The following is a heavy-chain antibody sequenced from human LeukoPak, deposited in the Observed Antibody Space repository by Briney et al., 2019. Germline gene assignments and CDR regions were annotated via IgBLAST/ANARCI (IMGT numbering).Heavy chain of an antibody. D-gene: IGHD3-10*01. CDR1: GYTFTTYL. Sequence: GESLKISCEAAGYTFTTYLIGWVRQLPVKGLDWVGYIYPGDSNLGYNPSFQGQVTVSVDRSITTAYLQWSSLKASDTGTYLCAAINHPSGLLYWGQGTPVTVSS. V-gene: IGHV5-51*01. CDR3: AAINHPSGLLY. CDR2: IYPGDSNL. J-gene: IGHJ4*02.